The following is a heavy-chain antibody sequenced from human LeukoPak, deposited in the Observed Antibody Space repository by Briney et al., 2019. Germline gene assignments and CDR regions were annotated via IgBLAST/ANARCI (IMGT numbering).Heavy chain of an antibody. CDR3: ARTRSSSSGVVFDS. D-gene: IGHD6-6*01. CDR2: IYYSGST. V-gene: IGHV4-59*01. Sequence: SETLSLTCTVSGGSISSYYWSWIRQPPGKGLEWIGYIYYSGSTNYNPSLKSRVTISVDTSKNQFSLKLNSVTAADTAVYYCARTRSSSSGVVFDSWGQGTLVTVSS. CDR1: GGSISSYY. J-gene: IGHJ4*02.